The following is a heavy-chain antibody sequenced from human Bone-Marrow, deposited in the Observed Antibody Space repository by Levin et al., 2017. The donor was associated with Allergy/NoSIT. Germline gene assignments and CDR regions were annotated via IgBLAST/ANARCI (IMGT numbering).Heavy chain of an antibody. V-gene: IGHV6-1*01. CDR2: TYCRSKGYS. D-gene: IGHD7-27*01. Sequence: SETLSLTCAISGDSVSSNGASWSWIRQSPSRGLEWLGRTYCRSKGYSDSAASVRSRLTVNPDTSKNQFSLQLDSVTPEDTAVYYCTKGRSGDLVALFEYWCQGILVTVSS. CDR3: TKGRSGDLVALFEY. CDR1: GDSVSSNGAS. J-gene: IGHJ4*02.